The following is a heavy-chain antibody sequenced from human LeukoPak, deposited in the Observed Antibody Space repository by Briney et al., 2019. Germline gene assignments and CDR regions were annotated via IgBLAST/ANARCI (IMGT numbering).Heavy chain of an antibody. J-gene: IGHJ4*02. Sequence: GASVNVSCKASGYAFNSYGIGWVRQAPGQGLEWMGWVGPYNRKTNYSQKFQGRVTMTTDTSTNTAYLELRTLRSDDTAVYYCARGAPRGVWNFYFDYWGQGTLVTVSS. CDR3: ARGAPRGVWNFYFDY. CDR1: GYAFNSYG. CDR2: VGPYNRKT. V-gene: IGHV1-18*01. D-gene: IGHD1-7*01.